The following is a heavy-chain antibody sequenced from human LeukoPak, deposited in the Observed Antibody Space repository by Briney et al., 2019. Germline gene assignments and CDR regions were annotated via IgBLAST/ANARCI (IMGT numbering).Heavy chain of an antibody. Sequence: SETLSLTCAVYGGSFSGYYWSWLRQPPGKGLEWIGEINHRGSTNYNPSLKSRVTISVDTSKNQFSLKLSSVTAADTAVYYCARFNVYYDILTGYYPPYYYYGMDVWGQGTTVTVSS. CDR2: INHRGST. D-gene: IGHD3-9*01. V-gene: IGHV4-34*01. CDR1: GGSFSGYY. J-gene: IGHJ6*02. CDR3: ARFNVYYDILTGYYPPYYYYGMDV.